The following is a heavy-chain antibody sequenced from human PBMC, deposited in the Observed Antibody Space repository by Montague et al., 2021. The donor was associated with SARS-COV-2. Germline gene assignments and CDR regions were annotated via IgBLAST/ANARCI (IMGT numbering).Heavy chain of an antibody. V-gene: IGHV4-39*02. CDR2: FYYTGST. J-gene: IGHJ4*02. CDR3: ARGRSGSFNPLDY. Sequence: SETLSLTCAVSDDSITSSTYYWAWIRQPPGKGLEWIGSFYYTGSTYYNPSLKSRVTMSVDTSKKHFSLNLNSVTAADTAVYYCARGRSGSFNPLDYWGQGTLVTVSS. D-gene: IGHD3-3*01. CDR1: DDSITSSTYY.